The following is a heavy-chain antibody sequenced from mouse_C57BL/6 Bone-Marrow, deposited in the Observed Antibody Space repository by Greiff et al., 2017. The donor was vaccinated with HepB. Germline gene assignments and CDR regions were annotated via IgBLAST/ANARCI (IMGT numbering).Heavy chain of an antibody. V-gene: IGHV1-26*01. D-gene: IGHD1-1*01. CDR3: ARRNYYGSRYAMDY. CDR1: GYTFTDYY. CDR2: INPNNGGT. Sequence: VQLQQSGPELVKPGASVKISCKASGYTFTDYYMNWVKQSHGKSLEWIGDINPNNGGTSYNQKFKGKATLTVDKSSSTAYLELRSLTSEDSAVYYCARRNYYGSRYAMDYWGQGTPVTVSS. J-gene: IGHJ4*01.